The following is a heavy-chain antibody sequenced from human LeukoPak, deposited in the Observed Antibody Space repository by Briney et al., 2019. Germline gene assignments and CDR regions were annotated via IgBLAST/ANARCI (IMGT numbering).Heavy chain of an antibody. J-gene: IGHJ1*01. CDR1: GYTLTELS. CDR3: ATGAEYYYDSSGYHGHFQH. CDR2: FDPEDGET. Sequence: ASVKVSCKVSGYTLTELSMHRVRQAPGKGLEWMGGFDPEDGETIYAQKFQGRVTMTEDTSTDTAYMELSSLRSEDTAVYYCATGAEYYYDSSGYHGHFQHWGQGTLVTVSS. V-gene: IGHV1-24*01. D-gene: IGHD3-22*01.